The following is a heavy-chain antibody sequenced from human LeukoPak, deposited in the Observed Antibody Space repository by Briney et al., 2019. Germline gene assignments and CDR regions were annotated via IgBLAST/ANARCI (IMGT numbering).Heavy chain of an antibody. CDR1: GYTFTGYY. V-gene: IGHV1-2*06. D-gene: IGHD2/OR15-2a*01. CDR2: INPNSGVT. CDR3: ASLSNPDAFDI. J-gene: IGHJ3*02. Sequence: ASVKVSCKASGYTFTGYYMHWVRQAPGQGLEWMGRINPNSGVTHYARKFQGRVTMTRDTSISTAYMELSRLRSDDTAVYYCASLSNPDAFDIWGQGTMVTVSS.